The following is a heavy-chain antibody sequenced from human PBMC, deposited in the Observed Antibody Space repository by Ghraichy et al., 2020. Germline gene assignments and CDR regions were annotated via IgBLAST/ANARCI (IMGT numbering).Heavy chain of an antibody. Sequence: SVKVSCKASGGTFSSYTISWVRQAPGQGLEWMGRIIPILGIANYAQKFQGRVTITADKSTSTAYMELSSLRSEDTAVYYCASSKEPYYDFWSGYSDYFDYWGQGTLVTVSS. V-gene: IGHV1-69*02. J-gene: IGHJ4*02. CDR1: GGTFSSYT. CDR2: IIPILGIA. CDR3: ASSKEPYYDFWSGYSDYFDY. D-gene: IGHD3-3*01.